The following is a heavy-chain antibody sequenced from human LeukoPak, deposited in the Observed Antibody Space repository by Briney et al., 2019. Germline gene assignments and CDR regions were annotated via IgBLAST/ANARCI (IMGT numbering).Heavy chain of an antibody. D-gene: IGHD5-18*01. CDR1: GFTLSNYW. Sequence: GGSLRLSCVASGFTLSNYWMNWVRQAPGKGLEWVASIKGDESEKKFVDSVKGRFTISRDNAKNSLYLQMNSLRAEDTAVYYCARDPSRGYSYGYGDYWGQGTLVTVSS. CDR3: ARDPSRGYSYGYGDY. CDR2: IKGDESEK. J-gene: IGHJ4*02. V-gene: IGHV3-7*01.